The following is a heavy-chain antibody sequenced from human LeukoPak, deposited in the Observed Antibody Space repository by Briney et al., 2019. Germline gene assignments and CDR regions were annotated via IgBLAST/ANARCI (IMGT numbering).Heavy chain of an antibody. V-gene: IGHV3-23*01. CDR2: ISGSGGST. Sequence: GGSLRLSCAASGFTFSSYAMSWVRQAPGKGLEWVSAISGSGGSTYYADSVKGRFTIPRDNSKNTLYLQMNSLRAEDTAVYYCAKAESRFLEWLLIDYWGQGTLVTVSS. CDR1: GFTFSSYA. D-gene: IGHD3-3*01. CDR3: AKAESRFLEWLLIDY. J-gene: IGHJ4*02.